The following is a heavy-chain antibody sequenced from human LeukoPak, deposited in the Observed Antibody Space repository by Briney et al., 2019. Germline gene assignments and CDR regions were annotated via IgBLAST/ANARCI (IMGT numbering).Heavy chain of an antibody. J-gene: IGHJ4*02. CDR1: GFTFSSYW. D-gene: IGHD3-9*01. Sequence: GGSLRLSCAASGFTFSSYWMSWVRQAPGKGLEWVANIKQDGSEKYYVDSVKGRFTISRDNAKNSLYLQMNSLRAEDTAVYYCVRDYENLTGSKTRFHYWGQGTLVTVSS. V-gene: IGHV3-7*01. CDR2: IKQDGSEK. CDR3: VRDYENLTGSKTRFHY.